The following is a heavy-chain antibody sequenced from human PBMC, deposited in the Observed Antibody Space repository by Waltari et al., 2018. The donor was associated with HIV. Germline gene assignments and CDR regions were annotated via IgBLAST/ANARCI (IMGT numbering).Heavy chain of an antibody. CDR3: ARILGASNSRRFYYYYAMDV. J-gene: IGHJ6*02. CDR1: GFSFTTSGMS. D-gene: IGHD5-12*01. Sequence: QVTLRESGPALVKPTQTLTLPCTFSGFSFTTSGMSVSWIRQPPGRALGWLAVIDWDDDKYYSTSLKTRRTVTKDTSNNQVVLTMTNMDPVDTATYYCARILGASNSRRFYYYYAMDVWGHGTTVTVSS. CDR2: IDWDDDK. V-gene: IGHV2-70*01.